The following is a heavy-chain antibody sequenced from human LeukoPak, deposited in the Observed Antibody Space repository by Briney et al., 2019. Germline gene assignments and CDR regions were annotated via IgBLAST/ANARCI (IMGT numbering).Heavy chain of an antibody. V-gene: IGHV4-31*03. CDR1: GGSISSGGYY. CDR3: ARDHGYGYNGPLYYFDY. Sequence: SETLSLTCTVSGGSISSGGYYWSWIRQHPGKGLEWIGYIYYSGSTYYNPSLKSRVTISVDTSKNQFSLKLSSVTAADTAVYYCARDHGYGYNGPLYYFDYWGQGTLVTVSS. D-gene: IGHD5-24*01. J-gene: IGHJ4*02. CDR2: IYYSGST.